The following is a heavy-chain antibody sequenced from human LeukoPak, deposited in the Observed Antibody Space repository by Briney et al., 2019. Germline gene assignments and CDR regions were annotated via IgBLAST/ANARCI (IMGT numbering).Heavy chain of an antibody. J-gene: IGHJ4*02. CDR1: GFTFSSYA. V-gene: IGHV3-23*01. D-gene: IGHD3-10*01. CDR2: ISGSGGST. CDR3: ASLWFGELFPFDY. Sequence: GGSLRLSCAASGFTFSSYAMSWVRQAPGKGLEWVSAISGSGGSTYYPDSVKGRFTISRDNSKNTLYLQMDSLRAEDTAVYYCASLWFGELFPFDYWGQGTLVTVSS.